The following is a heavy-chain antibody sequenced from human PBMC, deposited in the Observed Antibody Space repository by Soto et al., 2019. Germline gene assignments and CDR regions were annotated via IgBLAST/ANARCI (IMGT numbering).Heavy chain of an antibody. J-gene: IGHJ5*02. Sequence: PGGSLRRSCAASGFTFSSYAMSWVRQAPVKGLEWVSAISGSGGSTYYADSVKGRFTISRDNSKNTLYLQMNSLRAEDTAVYYCAKGRLRPLSWFDPWGQGTLVTVSS. D-gene: IGHD4-17*01. CDR3: AKGRLRPLSWFDP. CDR1: GFTFSSYA. V-gene: IGHV3-23*01. CDR2: ISGSGGST.